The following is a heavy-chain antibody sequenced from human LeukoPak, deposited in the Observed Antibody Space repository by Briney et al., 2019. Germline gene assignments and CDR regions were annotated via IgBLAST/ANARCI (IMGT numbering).Heavy chain of an antibody. CDR1: GFSLRTRGGG. Sequence: SGPTLVNPTPTLTLTCTFSGFSLRTRGGGVGWIRQPPGKALEWLALISWDDDKRYSPSLKSRLTITKDTSKNQVVLTMANMDPVDTATYYCAHSPTWGTTGTTFDYWGRGTLVTVSS. J-gene: IGHJ4*02. CDR3: AHSPTWGTTGTTFDY. V-gene: IGHV2-5*02. CDR2: ISWDDDK. D-gene: IGHD1-1*01.